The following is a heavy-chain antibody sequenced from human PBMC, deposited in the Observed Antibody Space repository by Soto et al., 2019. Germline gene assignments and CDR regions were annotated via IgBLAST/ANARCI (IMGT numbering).Heavy chain of an antibody. CDR3: ARAPTYYDILTTNWFDP. J-gene: IGHJ5*02. CDR1: GYTFTSYG. V-gene: IGHV1-18*01. Sequence: VSCKASGYTFTSYGISWVRQAPGQGLEWMGWISAYNGNTNYAQKLQGRVTMTTDTSTSTAYMELRSLRSDDTAVYYCARAPTYYDILTTNWFDPWGQGTLVTVSS. D-gene: IGHD3-9*01. CDR2: ISAYNGNT.